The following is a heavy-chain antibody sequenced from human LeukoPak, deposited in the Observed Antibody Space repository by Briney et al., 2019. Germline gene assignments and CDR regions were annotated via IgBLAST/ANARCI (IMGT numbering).Heavy chain of an antibody. CDR1: GASVSNYY. D-gene: IGHD5-12*01. Sequence: AETLSLTCTVSGASVSNYYWSWIRQPPGKGLERLGYFSYSGSTNYNPSLKRRVTISVDTSKNQFSLKLSSVTAADTAVYYCARGPLDSGYTYFDYWGQGTLVSVAS. V-gene: IGHV4-59*02. CDR3: ARGPLDSGYTYFDY. J-gene: IGHJ4*02. CDR2: FSYSGST.